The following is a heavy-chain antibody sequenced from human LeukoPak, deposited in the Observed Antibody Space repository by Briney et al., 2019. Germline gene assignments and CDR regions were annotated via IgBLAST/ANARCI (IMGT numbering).Heavy chain of an antibody. J-gene: IGHJ3*02. CDR2: ISYDGSNK. CDR3: ARDAARITGTTGVSDI. D-gene: IGHD1-7*01. Sequence: PGGSLRLSCAASGFTFSSYGMHWVRQAPGKGLEWVAVISYDGSNKYYADSVKGRFTISRDNSKNTLYLQMNSLRAEDTAVYYCARDAARITGTTGVSDIWGQGTMVTVSS. V-gene: IGHV3-30*03. CDR1: GFTFSSYG.